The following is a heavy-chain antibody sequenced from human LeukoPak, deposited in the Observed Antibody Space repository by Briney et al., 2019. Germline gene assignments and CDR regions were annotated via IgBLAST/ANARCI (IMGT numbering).Heavy chain of an antibody. V-gene: IGHV1-8*02. CDR1: GYTFTSYG. CDR2: MNPNSGNT. J-gene: IGHJ4*02. CDR3: VTAPRVGATEGPFDY. Sequence: ASVKVSCKDSGYTFTSYGINWVRQATGQGLEWMGWMNPNSGNTGYAQKFQGRVTMTRNTSISTAYMELSSLRSEDTAVYYCVTAPRVGATEGPFDYWGQGTLVTVSS. D-gene: IGHD1-26*01.